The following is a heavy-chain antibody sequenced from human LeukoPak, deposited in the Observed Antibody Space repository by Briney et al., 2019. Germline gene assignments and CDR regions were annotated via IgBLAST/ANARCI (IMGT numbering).Heavy chain of an antibody. D-gene: IGHD1-26*01. CDR2: IYPGDSDT. J-gene: IGHJ4*02. V-gene: IGHV5-51*01. CDR1: GYSFTSYW. CDR3: ARQTKDSGSYLSDY. Sequence: KNGESLKISCKGSGYSFTSYWIGWVRQMPGKGLEWMGIIYPGDSDTRYSPSFQGQVTISADKSISTAYLQWSGLKASDTAMYYCARQTKDSGSYLSDYWGQGTLVTVSS.